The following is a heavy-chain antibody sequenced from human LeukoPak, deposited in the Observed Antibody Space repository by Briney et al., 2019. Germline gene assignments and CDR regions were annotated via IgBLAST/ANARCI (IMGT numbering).Heavy chain of an antibody. CDR3: AGSLWFGELLRVDAFDI. Sequence: ASVKVSCKASGGTFSSYAISWVRQAPGQGLEWVGRIIPILGIANYAQKFQGRVTITADKSTSTAYMELSSLRSEDTAVYYCAGSLWFGELLRVDAFDIWGQGTMVTVSS. CDR2: IIPILGIA. J-gene: IGHJ3*02. CDR1: GGTFSSYA. D-gene: IGHD3-10*01. V-gene: IGHV1-69*04.